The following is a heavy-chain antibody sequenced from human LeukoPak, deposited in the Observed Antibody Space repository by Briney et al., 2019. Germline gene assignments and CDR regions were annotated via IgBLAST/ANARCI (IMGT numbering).Heavy chain of an antibody. J-gene: IGHJ4*02. V-gene: IGHV3-30-3*01. D-gene: IGHD1-1*01. CDR1: GFTFSSYA. CDR3: ARDHERRLAIDY. CDR2: ISYDGSNK. Sequence: GGSLRLSCAASGFTFSSYAMHWVRQAPGKGLEWVAVISYDGSNKYYADSVKGRFTISRDNSKYTLYLQMNSLRAEDTAVYYCARDHERRLAIDYWGQGTLVTVSS.